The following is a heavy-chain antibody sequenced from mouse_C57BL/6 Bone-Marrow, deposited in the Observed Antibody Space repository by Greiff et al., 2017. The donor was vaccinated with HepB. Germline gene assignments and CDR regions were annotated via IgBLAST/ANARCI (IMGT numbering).Heavy chain of an antibody. Sequence: QVQLQQSGAELARPGASVKLSCKASGYTFTSYGISWVKQRTGQGLEWIGEIYPRSGNTYYNEKFKGKATLTADKSSSTAYMELRSLTSEDSAVYFCASHYYGSSTYAIDYWGQGTSVTVSS. CDR1: GYTFTSYG. J-gene: IGHJ4*01. V-gene: IGHV1-81*01. CDR2: IYPRSGNT. CDR3: ASHYYGSSTYAIDY. D-gene: IGHD1-1*01.